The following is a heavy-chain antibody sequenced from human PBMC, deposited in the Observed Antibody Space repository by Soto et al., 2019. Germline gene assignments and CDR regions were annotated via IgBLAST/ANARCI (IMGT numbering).Heavy chain of an antibody. V-gene: IGHV3-30*18. CDR2: ISYDGSNK. D-gene: IGHD4-17*01. CDR1: GFTFSSYG. Sequence: QVQLVESGGGVVQPGRSLRLSCAASGFTFSSYGMHWVRQAPGKGLEWVAVISYDGSNKYYADSVKGRFTISRDNSKNTLYLQMNSLRAEDTAVYYCAKHGEYYDYGDYGPTVDYWGQGTLVTVSS. J-gene: IGHJ4*02. CDR3: AKHGEYYDYGDYGPTVDY.